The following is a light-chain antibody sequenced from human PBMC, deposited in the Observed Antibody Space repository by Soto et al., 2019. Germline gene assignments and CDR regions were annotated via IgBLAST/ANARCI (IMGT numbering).Light chain of an antibody. CDR2: EVN. CDR3: AAWDDSLSAWV. Sequence: QSALTQPASLSGSPGQSITISCTGTSSDIGAYDYVSWFQQHPGKAPKLMISEVNNRPSGVSNRFSGSKSGNTAYLTISGLQVEDEADYSCAAWDDSLSAWVFGGGTKLTVL. J-gene: IGLJ3*02. V-gene: IGLV2-14*01. CDR1: SSDIGAYDY.